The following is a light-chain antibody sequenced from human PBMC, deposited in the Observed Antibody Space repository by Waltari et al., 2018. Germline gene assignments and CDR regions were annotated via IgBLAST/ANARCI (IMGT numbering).Light chain of an antibody. CDR1: QAISNY. V-gene: IGKV1-16*02. J-gene: IGKJ4*01. CDR3: LQYHTYPLT. CDR2: GAY. Sequence: DVRMTQSPSSLSASVGDRVTITCRASQAISNYLAWFKQKPGKAPKSLIYGAYSLQSGVPSKFSGSGSGTDFTLTISSLHPEDFATYYCLQYHTYPLTFGGGTNVEIK.